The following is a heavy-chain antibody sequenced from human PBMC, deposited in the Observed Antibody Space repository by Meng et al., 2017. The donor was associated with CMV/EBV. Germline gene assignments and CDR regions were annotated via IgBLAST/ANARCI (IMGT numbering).Heavy chain of an antibody. CDR2: INHSGST. CDR1: GGSFSGYY. Sequence: SQTLSLTCAVYGGSFSGYYWSWIRQPPGKGLEWIGEINHSGSTNYNPSLKGRVTISVDTSKNQFSLKLSSVTAADTAVYYCARGVPYYYGSGSYYRGYYFDYWGQGTLVTVSS. J-gene: IGHJ4*02. V-gene: IGHV4-34*01. CDR3: ARGVPYYYGSGSYYRGYYFDY. D-gene: IGHD3-10*01.